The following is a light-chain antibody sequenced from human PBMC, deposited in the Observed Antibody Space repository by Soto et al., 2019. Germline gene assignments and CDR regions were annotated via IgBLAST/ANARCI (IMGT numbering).Light chain of an antibody. J-gene: IGLJ2*01. Sequence: QAVVTQPPSASGTPGQRVTISCSGSSSNIGSNYVYWYQQLPGTAPKLLIYRNNQRPSGVPDRFSGSKSGTSASLAIRGLRSEDEADYYCAAWDDSLGGHVVFGGGTKLTVL. CDR2: RNN. CDR1: SSNIGSNY. CDR3: AAWDDSLGGHVV. V-gene: IGLV1-47*01.